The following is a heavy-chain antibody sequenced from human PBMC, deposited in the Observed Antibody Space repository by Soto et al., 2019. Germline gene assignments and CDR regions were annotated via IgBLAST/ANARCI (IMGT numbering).Heavy chain of an antibody. CDR2: IYYSGST. CDR1: GGSISSGGYY. J-gene: IGHJ6*02. D-gene: IGHD1-26*01. V-gene: IGHV4-31*03. CDR3: ASLPHSGSYYLIRKQDYYYGMDV. Sequence: SETLSLTCTVSGGSISSGGYYWSWIRQHPGKGLEWIGYIYYSGSTYYNPSLKSRVTISVDTSKNQFSLKLSSVTAADTAVYYCASLPHSGSYYLIRKQDYYYGMDVWGQGTTVTVSS.